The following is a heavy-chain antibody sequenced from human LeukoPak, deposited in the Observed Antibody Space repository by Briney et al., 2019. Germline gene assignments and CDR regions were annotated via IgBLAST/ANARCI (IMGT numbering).Heavy chain of an antibody. V-gene: IGHV3-66*01. D-gene: IGHD1-14*01. CDR3: ARVVAGHFDY. CDR1: GFPVSSNY. J-gene: IGHJ4*02. Sequence: GGSLRLSCAASGFPVSSNYMSWVRQAPGKGLEWVSVIYSGGSTYYADSVKGRFTISRDNSKNTLYLQMNSLRAEDTAVYYCARVVAGHFDYWGQGTLVTVSS. CDR2: IYSGGST.